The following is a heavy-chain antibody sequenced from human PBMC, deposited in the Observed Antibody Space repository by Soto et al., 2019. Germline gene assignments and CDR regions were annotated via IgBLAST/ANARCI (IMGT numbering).Heavy chain of an antibody. CDR3: TRGLLRYDFWSGYSNYGMDV. D-gene: IGHD3-3*01. J-gene: IGHJ6*02. Sequence: GGSLRLSCTASGFTFGDYAMSWVRQAPGKGLEWVGFIRSKAYGGTTEYAASVKGRSTISRDDSKSIAYLQMNSLKTEDTAVYYCTRGLLRYDFWSGYSNYGMDVWGQGTTVTVSS. CDR1: GFTFGDYA. V-gene: IGHV3-49*04. CDR2: IRSKAYGGTT.